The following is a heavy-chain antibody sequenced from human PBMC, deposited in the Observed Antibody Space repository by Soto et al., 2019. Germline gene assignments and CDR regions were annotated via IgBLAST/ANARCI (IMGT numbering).Heavy chain of an antibody. J-gene: IGHJ4*02. Sequence: SETHSLTCTVSGDSSRSSHYYWGWIRKPPGKGLEWIGVIYYSGNTYYSPSLKSRVTMSVDTSNNQFSLKLSSVTAADTAVYYCARLTRGYSYAFDYWGRGALVTVSS. CDR1: GDSSRSSHYY. V-gene: IGHV4-39*01. CDR2: IYYSGNT. D-gene: IGHD5-18*01. CDR3: ARLTRGYSYAFDY.